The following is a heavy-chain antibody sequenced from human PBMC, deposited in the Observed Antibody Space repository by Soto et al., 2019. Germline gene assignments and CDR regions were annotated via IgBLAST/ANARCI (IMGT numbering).Heavy chain of an antibody. CDR2: MSPYNGHT. V-gene: IGHV1-18*01. Sequence: QVQLMQSGPEVKKPGASVKVSCKASGYPFTVFGISWVRQAPGQGLEWMGWMSPYNGHTNYAQKLQGRATMTPDTSTSTAYMELRSLRSDDTAVYYCARDPGGARGFDFWGQGNLVTVSS. J-gene: IGHJ5*01. CDR1: GYPFTVFG. CDR3: ARDPGGARGFDF. D-gene: IGHD3-10*01.